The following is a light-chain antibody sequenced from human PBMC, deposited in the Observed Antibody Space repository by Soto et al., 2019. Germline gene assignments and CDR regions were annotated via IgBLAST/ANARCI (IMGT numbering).Light chain of an antibody. J-gene: IGLJ3*02. V-gene: IGLV4-60*02. Sequence: QLVLTQSSSASASLGSSVKLTCTLSSGHSSYIIAWHQQQPGKAPRYLMKLEGSGSYNKGSGVPDRFSGSSSGADRYLTISNLQFEDEADYYCETWDSNTHVFGRGTKLIVL. CDR3: ETWDSNTHV. CDR1: SGHSSYI. CDR2: LEGSGSY.